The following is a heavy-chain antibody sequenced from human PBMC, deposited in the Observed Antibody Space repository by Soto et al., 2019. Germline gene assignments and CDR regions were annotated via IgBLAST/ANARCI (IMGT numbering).Heavy chain of an antibody. J-gene: IGHJ6*02. CDR2: IIPIFGTA. V-gene: IGHV1-69*12. CDR3: ARIEDTAMVTTVPYSYYGMDV. CDR1: GGTFSSYA. Sequence: QVQLVQSGAEVKKPGSSVKVSCKASGGTFSSYAISWVRQAPGQGLEWMGGIIPIFGTANYAQKFQGRVTITADESTSTAYMELSSLRSEDTAVYYCARIEDTAMVTTVPYSYYGMDVWGQGTTVTVSS. D-gene: IGHD5-18*01.